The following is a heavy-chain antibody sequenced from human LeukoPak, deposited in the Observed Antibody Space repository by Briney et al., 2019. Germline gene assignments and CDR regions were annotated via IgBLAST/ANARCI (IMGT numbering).Heavy chain of an antibody. CDR3: ARDAALANVDY. D-gene: IGHD5-18*01. Sequence: GGSLRLSCAASGFTFSSYGMHWARQAPGKGLEWVAVISYDGSNKYYAGSVKGRFTISRDNSKNTLYPQMNSLRAEDTAVYYCARDAALANVDYWGQGALVTVSS. V-gene: IGHV3-30*03. CDR1: GFTFSSYG. J-gene: IGHJ4*02. CDR2: ISYDGSNK.